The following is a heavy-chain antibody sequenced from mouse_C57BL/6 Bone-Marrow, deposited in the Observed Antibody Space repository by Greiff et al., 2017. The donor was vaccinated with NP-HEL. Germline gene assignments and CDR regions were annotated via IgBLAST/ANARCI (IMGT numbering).Heavy chain of an antibody. CDR3: ARPYRGDYFDY. D-gene: IGHD1-1*01. CDR2: ISGGGGNT. V-gene: IGHV5-9*01. J-gene: IGHJ2*01. CDR1: GFTFSSYT. Sequence: EVQRVESGGGLVKPGGSLKLSCAASGFTFSSYTMSWVRQTPEKRLEWVATISGGGGNTYYPDSVKGRFTISRDNAKNTLYLQMSSLRSEDTALYYCARPYRGDYFDYWGQGTTLTVSS.